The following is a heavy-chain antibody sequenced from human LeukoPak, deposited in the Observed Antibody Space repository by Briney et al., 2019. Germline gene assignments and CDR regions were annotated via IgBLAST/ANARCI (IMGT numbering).Heavy chain of an antibody. Sequence: PSQTLSLTCTVSGGSISSGDYYWSWTRQPPGKGLEWIGYIYYSGSTYYNPSLKSRVTISVDTSKNQFSLKLSSVTAADTAVYYCARENIHSSGWYDYWGQGTLVTVSS. CDR3: ARENIHSSGWYDY. V-gene: IGHV4-30-4*01. CDR1: GGSISSGDYY. CDR2: IYYSGST. D-gene: IGHD6-19*01. J-gene: IGHJ4*02.